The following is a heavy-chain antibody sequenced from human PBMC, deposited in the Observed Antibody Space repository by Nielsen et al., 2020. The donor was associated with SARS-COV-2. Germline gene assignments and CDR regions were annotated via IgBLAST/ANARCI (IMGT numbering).Heavy chain of an antibody. D-gene: IGHD6-19*01. CDR1: GYNFETYW. CDR3: ARQIAVTGDWYFDL. Sequence: GESLKISCKGIGYNFETYWIGWVRQMPGKGLEWMGRIDPSDSYTKYSPSFQGHVTISVDKSTNTAHLQWSSLKASDTAMYYCARQIAVTGDWYFDLWGRGTLVTVSS. CDR2: IDPSDSYT. V-gene: IGHV5-10-1*01. J-gene: IGHJ2*01.